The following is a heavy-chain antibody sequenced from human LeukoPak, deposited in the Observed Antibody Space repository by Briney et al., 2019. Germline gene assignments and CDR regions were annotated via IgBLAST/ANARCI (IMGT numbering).Heavy chain of an antibody. J-gene: IGHJ4*02. CDR2: ISGSGGST. CDR1: GFTFSSYA. CDR3: AKKLEVLDY. V-gene: IGHV3-23*01. Sequence: GGSLRLSCAASGFTFSSYAMTWVRQAPGKGLEWVSTISGSGGSTYYADSVKGRFTVSRDNSKNTLYLQMNSLRAEDTAVYYCAKKLEVLDYWGQGTLVTVSS. D-gene: IGHD3-10*01.